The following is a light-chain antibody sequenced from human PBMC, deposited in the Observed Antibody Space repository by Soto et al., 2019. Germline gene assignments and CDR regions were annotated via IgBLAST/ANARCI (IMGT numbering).Light chain of an antibody. CDR1: SSNIGAGYD. J-gene: IGLJ2*01. Sequence: QLVLTQPPSVSGAPGQRVTISCTGSSSNIGAGYDLHWYQQLPGTAPKLLIYGDSNRPSGVPDRFSGSKSGTSASLAITGLQAEDEADYYCQSYDSSLSAYVVFGGGTKLTVL. CDR3: QSYDSSLSAYVV. CDR2: GDS. V-gene: IGLV1-40*01.